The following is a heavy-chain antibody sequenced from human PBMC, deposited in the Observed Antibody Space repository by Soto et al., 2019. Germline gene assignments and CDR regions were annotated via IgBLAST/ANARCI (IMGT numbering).Heavy chain of an antibody. CDR1: GYTFTDYA. J-gene: IGHJ4*02. V-gene: IGHV1-3*01. CDR3: AKGSRMWTPDY. Sequence: QVQLVQSGAEVKKPGASVKVFCKASGYTFTDYAIHWVRQAPGQRLELMGWIAPGNGNTKHSQNFQGRVTITRDTSATTAYMELSSLRSEDTAVYYCAKGSRMWTPDYWGQGTLVTVSS. CDR2: IAPGNGNT. D-gene: IGHD2-21*01.